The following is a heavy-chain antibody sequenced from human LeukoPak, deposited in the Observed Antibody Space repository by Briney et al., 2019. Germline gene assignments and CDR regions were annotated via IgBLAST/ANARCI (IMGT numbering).Heavy chain of an antibody. V-gene: IGHV3-30*04. CDR1: GFTFNDYT. CDR3: ARPRGYSYGPFDY. CDR2: ISYDGSNK. Sequence: SGTSLRLSCVASGFTFNDYTMHWVRQAPGKGLEWVAVISYDGSNKYDADSVKGRFTISRDNSKNTLYLQMNSLRAEDTAVYYCARPRGYSYGPFDYWGQGTLVTVSS. J-gene: IGHJ4*02. D-gene: IGHD5-18*01.